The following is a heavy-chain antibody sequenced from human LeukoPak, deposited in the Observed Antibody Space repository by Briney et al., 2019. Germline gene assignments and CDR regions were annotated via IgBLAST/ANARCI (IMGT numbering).Heavy chain of an antibody. J-gene: IGHJ4*02. Sequence: SETLSLTCTVSGGSISSYYWSWIRQPPGKGQEWIGYIYYSGSTNYNPSLKSRVTISVDTSKNQFSLKLSSVTAADTAVYYCARPSRRGVVIPFDYWGQGTLVTVSS. CDR1: GGSISSYY. CDR2: IYYSGST. D-gene: IGHD3-3*01. V-gene: IGHV4-59*08. CDR3: ARPSRRGVVIPFDY.